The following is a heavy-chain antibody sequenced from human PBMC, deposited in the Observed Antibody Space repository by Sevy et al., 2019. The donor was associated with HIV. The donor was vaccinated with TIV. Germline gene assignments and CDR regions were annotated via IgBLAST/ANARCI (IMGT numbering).Heavy chain of an antibody. Sequence: SETLSLTCTLSGGSISSYYWSWIRQPPGKGLEWIGYIYYSGSTNYNPSLKSRVTISVDTSKNQFSLKLSSVTAANTAVYYCARGYSSDAFDIWGQWTMVTVSS. V-gene: IGHV4-59*01. J-gene: IGHJ3*02. CDR1: GGSISSYY. CDR3: ARGYSSDAFDI. CDR2: IYYSGST. D-gene: IGHD5-18*01.